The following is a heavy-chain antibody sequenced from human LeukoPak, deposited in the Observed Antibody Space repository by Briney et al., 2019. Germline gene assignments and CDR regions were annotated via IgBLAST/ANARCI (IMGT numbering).Heavy chain of an antibody. CDR3: AGAATHDAFDI. V-gene: IGHV4-31*03. CDR2: IYYSGST. Sequence: PSETLSLTCTVSGGSISSSSYYWGWIRQPPGKGLEWIGYIYYSGSTYYNPSLKSRVTISVDTSKNQFSLKLRSVTAADTAVYYCAGAATHDAFDIWGQGTMVTVSS. CDR1: GGSISSSSYY. J-gene: IGHJ3*02. D-gene: IGHD2-15*01.